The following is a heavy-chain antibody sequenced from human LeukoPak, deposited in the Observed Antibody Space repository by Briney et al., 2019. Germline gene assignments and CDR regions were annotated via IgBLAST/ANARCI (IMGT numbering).Heavy chain of an antibody. J-gene: IGHJ3*02. CDR2: IYYSGST. CDR3: ARDRSGSYYSDAFDI. CDR1: GGSVSSGSYY. V-gene: IGHV4-61*01. Sequence: PSETLSLTCTVSGGSVSSGSYYWSWIRQPPGKGLEWIGYIYYSGSTNYNPSLKSRVTISVDTSKNQFSLKLSSVTAADTAVYYCARDRSGSYYSDAFDIWGQGTMVTVSS. D-gene: IGHD1-26*01.